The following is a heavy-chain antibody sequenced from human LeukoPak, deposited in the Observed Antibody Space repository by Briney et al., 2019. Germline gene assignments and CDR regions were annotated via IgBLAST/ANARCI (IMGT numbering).Heavy chain of an antibody. CDR3: AKVRSGIVGAFDY. V-gene: IGHV3-23*01. CDR1: GFTFSSDA. D-gene: IGHD1-26*01. CDR2: ISVSGGST. Sequence: GGSLRLSRAASGFTFSSDAMRWVRQAPGKGLGWGSAISVSGGSTYYADSEKGRFTISRDNSTSTLSLQMNSLRAEDTAVYYCAKVRSGIVGAFDYWGQGTLVTVSS. J-gene: IGHJ4*02.